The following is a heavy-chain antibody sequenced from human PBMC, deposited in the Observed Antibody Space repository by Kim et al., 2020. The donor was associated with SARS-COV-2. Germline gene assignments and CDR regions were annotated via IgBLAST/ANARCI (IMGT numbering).Heavy chain of an antibody. Sequence: GGSLRLSCAASGFTFSSYGMHWVRQAPGKGLEWVAVISYDGSNKYYADSVKGRFTISRDNSKNTLYLQMNSLRAEDTAVYYCAKGGQWLVRGTWYFDLWG. V-gene: IGHV3-30*18. CDR2: ISYDGSNK. CDR1: GFTFSSYG. D-gene: IGHD6-19*01. CDR3: AKGGQWLVRGTWYFDL. J-gene: IGHJ2*01.